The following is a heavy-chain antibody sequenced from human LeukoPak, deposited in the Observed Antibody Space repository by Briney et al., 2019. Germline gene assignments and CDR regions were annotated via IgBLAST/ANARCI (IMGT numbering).Heavy chain of an antibody. D-gene: IGHD5-12*01. J-gene: IGHJ4*02. Sequence: TSETLSLTCAVSGASISGSGYYLGWIRQPPGKGLEWIGNIYYTGSTYYNASLQSRVTISVDTSKNQFSLKLSSVTAADTAVYYCARETGTSDSGYDSHSQYYFDYWGQGTLVTVSS. CDR1: GASISGSGYY. CDR3: ARETGTSDSGYDSHSQYYFDY. CDR2: IYYTGST. V-gene: IGHV4-39*07.